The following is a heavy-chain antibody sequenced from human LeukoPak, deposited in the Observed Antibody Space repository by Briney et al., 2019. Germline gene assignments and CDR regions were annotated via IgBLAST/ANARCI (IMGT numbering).Heavy chain of an antibody. Sequence: SETLSLTCTVSGGSISSYYWSWIRQPPGKGLEWIGYIYYSGSTNYNPSLKSRVTISVDTSKNQFSLKLSSVTAADTAVYYCARVNDYGDSKIDYWGQGTLVTVSS. CDR1: GGSISSYY. CDR2: IYYSGST. J-gene: IGHJ4*02. D-gene: IGHD4-17*01. V-gene: IGHV4-59*01. CDR3: ARVNDYGDSKIDY.